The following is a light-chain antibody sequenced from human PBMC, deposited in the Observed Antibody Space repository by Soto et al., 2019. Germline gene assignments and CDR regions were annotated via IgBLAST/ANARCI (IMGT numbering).Light chain of an antibody. CDR1: QGISSL. Sequence: EIVLTQSPATLSVSPGERATLSCRASQGISSLLAWYQQKPGQAPRLLIYAASTRAAGIPARFSGSGSGTDFTLTISSLQSEDFAVYYCQQYYAWPITFGQGTRLDSK. CDR3: QQYYAWPIT. V-gene: IGKV3-15*01. CDR2: AAS. J-gene: IGKJ5*01.